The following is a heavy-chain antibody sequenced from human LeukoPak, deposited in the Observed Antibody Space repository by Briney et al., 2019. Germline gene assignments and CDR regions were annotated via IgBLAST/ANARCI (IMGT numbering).Heavy chain of an antibody. D-gene: IGHD1-1*01. CDR2: IWYDGSNK. CDR3: ARLGWNEDYGMDV. J-gene: IGHJ6*02. V-gene: IGHV3-33*01. Sequence: GGSLRLSCAASGFTFSTYVFHWVRQAPGKGLEWVAVIWYDGSNKYYADSVKGRFTISRDNSKDTLSLQMNSLRVEDTAVYYCARLGWNEDYGMDVWGQGTTVTVSS. CDR1: GFTFSTYV.